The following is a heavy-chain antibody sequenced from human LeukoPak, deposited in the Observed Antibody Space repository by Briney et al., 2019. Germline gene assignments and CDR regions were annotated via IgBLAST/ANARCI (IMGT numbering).Heavy chain of an antibody. Sequence: GASVKVSCKASGYTFTSYGISWVRQAPGQGLEWMGWISAYSGNTKYAQKVQGRVTMTTDTSTSTAYMELRSLRSDDTAVYYCARHCSSTSCYLGMDVWGQGTTVTVSS. D-gene: IGHD2-2*01. CDR1: GYTFTSYG. CDR2: ISAYSGNT. CDR3: ARHCSSTSCYLGMDV. V-gene: IGHV1-18*01. J-gene: IGHJ6*02.